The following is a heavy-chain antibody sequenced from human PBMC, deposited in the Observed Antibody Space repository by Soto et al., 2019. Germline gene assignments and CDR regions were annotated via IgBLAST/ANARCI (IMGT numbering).Heavy chain of an antibody. CDR2: IYYSGST. J-gene: IGHJ5*02. CDR3: ARRLGGSGFDP. D-gene: IGHD2-15*01. V-gene: IGHV4-59*08. CDR1: GGSISSYY. Sequence: PSETLSLTCTVSGGSISSYYWSWIRQPPGKGLEWIGYIYYSGSTNYNPSLKSRVTISVDTSKNQFSLKLSSVTAADTAVYYCARRLGGSGFDPWGQGTLVTVSS.